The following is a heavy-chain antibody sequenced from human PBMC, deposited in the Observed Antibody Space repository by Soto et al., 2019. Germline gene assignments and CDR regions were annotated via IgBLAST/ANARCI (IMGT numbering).Heavy chain of an antibody. V-gene: IGHV1-8*01. CDR2: MNPNSGNT. Sequence: ASVKVSCKASGYTFTSYDINWVRQAPGQGLEWMGWMNPNSGNTGYAQKFQGRVTMTRNTSISTAYMELSSLRSEDTAVYYCAYARPESSSWFHDAFDIWGQGTMVTVSS. CDR3: AYARPESSSWFHDAFDI. CDR1: GYTFTSYD. D-gene: IGHD6-13*01. J-gene: IGHJ3*02.